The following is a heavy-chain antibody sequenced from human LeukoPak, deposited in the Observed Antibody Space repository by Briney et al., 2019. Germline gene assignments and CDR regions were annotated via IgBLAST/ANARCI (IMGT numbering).Heavy chain of an antibody. J-gene: IGHJ5*02. V-gene: IGHV1-69*13. Sequence: SVKVSCKASGGTFSSYAISWVRQAPGQGLEWMGGVIPIFGTANYAQKFQGRVTITADESTSTAYMELSSLRSEDTAVYYCAREDMIMGEGWFDPWGQGTLVTVSS. CDR1: GGTFSSYA. CDR2: VIPIFGTA. CDR3: AREDMIMGEGWFDP. D-gene: IGHD3-16*01.